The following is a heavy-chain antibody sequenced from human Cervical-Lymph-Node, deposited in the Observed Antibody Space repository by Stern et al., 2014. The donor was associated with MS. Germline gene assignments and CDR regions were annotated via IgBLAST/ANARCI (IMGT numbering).Heavy chain of an antibody. CDR2: IIPIFGTA. D-gene: IGHD2-2*01. J-gene: IGHJ4*02. CDR3: ARVGGYCSSTSCYADY. V-gene: IGHV1-69*01. Sequence: VQLVESGAEVKKPGSSVKVSCKASGGTFSSYAISWVRQAPGQGLEWMGGIIPIFGTANYAQKFQGRVTITADESASTAYMELSSLRSEDTAVYYCARVGGYCSSTSCYADYWGQGTLVTVSS. CDR1: GGTFSSYA.